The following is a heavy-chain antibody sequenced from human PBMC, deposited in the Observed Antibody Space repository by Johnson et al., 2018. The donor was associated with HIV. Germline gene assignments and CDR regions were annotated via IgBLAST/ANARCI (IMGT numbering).Heavy chain of an antibody. V-gene: IGHV3-30*14. CDR2: ISYDGSNK. J-gene: IGHJ3*02. CDR1: GFTFSSYA. Sequence: VQLVESGGGVVQPGRSLRLSCAASGFTFSSYAMHWVRQAPGKGLEWVAVISYDGSNKYYADSVKGRFTISRDNSKNTLYLQMNSLRAEDTAVYYCAWESRLGPLAHAFDIWGQGTMVTVSS. D-gene: IGHD7-27*01. CDR3: AWESRLGPLAHAFDI.